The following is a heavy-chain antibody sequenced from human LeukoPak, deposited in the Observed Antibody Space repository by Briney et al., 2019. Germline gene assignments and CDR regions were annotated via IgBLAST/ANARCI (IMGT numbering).Heavy chain of an antibody. CDR3: ASFRAVAGPDAFDI. J-gene: IGHJ3*02. Sequence: PSKTLSLTCAVYGGSFSGYYWSWIRQPPGKGLEWIGEINHSGSTNYNPSLKSRVTISVDTSKNQFSLKLSSVTAADTAVYYCASFRAVAGPDAFDIWGQGTMVTVSS. CDR2: INHSGST. D-gene: IGHD6-19*01. CDR1: GGSFSGYY. V-gene: IGHV4-34*01.